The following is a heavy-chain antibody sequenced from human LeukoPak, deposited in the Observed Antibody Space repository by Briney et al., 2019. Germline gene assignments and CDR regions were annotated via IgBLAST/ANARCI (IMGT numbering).Heavy chain of an antibody. CDR2: FFLKGST. Sequence: PSETLSLTCTVSGYSITSAYYWGWIRQPPGKGLEWIGSFFLKGSTYYNPSLKSRVTISVDTSKNQFSLKLSSVTAADTAVYYCARGRAGRGHSYVIYYYYYMDVWGKGTTVTVSS. J-gene: IGHJ6*03. CDR1: GYSITSAYY. CDR3: ARGRAGRGHSYVIYYYYYMDV. V-gene: IGHV4-38-2*02. D-gene: IGHD5-18*01.